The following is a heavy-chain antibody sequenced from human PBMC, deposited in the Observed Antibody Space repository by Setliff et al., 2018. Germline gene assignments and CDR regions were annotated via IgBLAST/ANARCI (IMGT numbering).Heavy chain of an antibody. V-gene: IGHV1-18*01. D-gene: IGHD3-22*01. J-gene: IGHJ6*01. CDR3: ARERAYDGINYYGMDV. Sequence: ASVKVSCKAPGYTFSNYGVTWVRQAPGQGLEWMGWVTIYNGNTKYAQNLQGRLTLTTDISTSTAYMALRSLRSDDTAVYYCARERAYDGINYYGMDVWGQGTTVTVSS. CDR2: VTIYNGNT. CDR1: GYTFSNYG.